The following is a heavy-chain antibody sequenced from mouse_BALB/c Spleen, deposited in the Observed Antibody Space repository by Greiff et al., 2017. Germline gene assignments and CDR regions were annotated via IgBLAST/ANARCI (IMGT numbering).Heavy chain of an antibody. CDR3: ASGPYLGFAY. CDR2: INPYNDGT. V-gene: IGHV1-14*01. Sequence: VQLQQSGPELVKPGASVKMSCKASGYTFTSYVMHWVKQKPGQGLEWIGYINPYNDGTKYNEKSKGKATLTSDKSSSTAYMELSSLTSEDSAVYYCASGPYLGFAYWGQGTLVTVSA. CDR1: GYTFTSYV. J-gene: IGHJ3*01. D-gene: IGHD2-10*01.